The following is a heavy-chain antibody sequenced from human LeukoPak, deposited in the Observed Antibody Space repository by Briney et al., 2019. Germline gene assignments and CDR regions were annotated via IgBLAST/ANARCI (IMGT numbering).Heavy chain of an antibody. CDR1: GFTFSSYW. D-gene: IGHD1-7*01. CDR3: AKLGSNWNYSPSAFDI. Sequence: GGSLRLSCAASGFTFSSYWMHWVRQAPGKGLEWVSGISWSSGSIGYADSVKGRFTVSRDNAKNSLYLQMNSLRAEDTALYYCAKLGSNWNYSPSAFDIWGQGTMVTVSS. V-gene: IGHV3-9*01. CDR2: ISWSSGSI. J-gene: IGHJ3*02.